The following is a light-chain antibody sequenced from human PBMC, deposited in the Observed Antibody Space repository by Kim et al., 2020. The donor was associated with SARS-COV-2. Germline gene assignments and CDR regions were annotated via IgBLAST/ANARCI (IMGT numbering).Light chain of an antibody. Sequence: LSPGERATPSCRASQSVNSTYLAWYQQKPGQAPRLLIYGASSRATGIPDRFSGSGSGTDFTLTITRLEPEDFAVYYCQQYGSSPYSFGQGTKLEI. J-gene: IGKJ2*03. CDR1: QSVNSTY. CDR3: QQYGSSPYS. V-gene: IGKV3-20*01. CDR2: GAS.